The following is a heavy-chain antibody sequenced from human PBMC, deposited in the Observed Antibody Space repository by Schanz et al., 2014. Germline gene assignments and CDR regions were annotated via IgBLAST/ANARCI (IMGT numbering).Heavy chain of an antibody. CDR2: IYTSGST. V-gene: IGHV4-61*02. D-gene: IGHD6-25*01. CDR1: GGSISSGTYY. J-gene: IGHJ5*02. CDR3: AREPLSGYNWFDP. Sequence: QVQLQESGPGLVKPSQTLSLTCIVSGGSISSGTYYWSWLRQPAGKGLEWIGRIYTSGSTNYNPSLKSRVPIPLDPSKNQFSLKLSSVTAADTAVYYCAREPLSGYNWFDPWGQGSLVTVSS.